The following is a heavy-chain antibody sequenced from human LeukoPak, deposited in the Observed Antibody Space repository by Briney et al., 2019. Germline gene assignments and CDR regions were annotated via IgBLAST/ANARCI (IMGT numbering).Heavy chain of an antibody. CDR2: ISSSSSTI. CDR3: ARTGYCSGGSCCLPDY. Sequence: PGGSLRLSCAASGFTFSSYSMNWVRQAPGKGLEWVSYISSSSSTIYYADSVKGRFTISRDNAKNSLYLQMNSLRAEDTAVYYCARTGYCSGGSCCLPDYWGQGTLVTVSS. D-gene: IGHD2-15*01. V-gene: IGHV3-48*01. CDR1: GFTFSSYS. J-gene: IGHJ4*02.